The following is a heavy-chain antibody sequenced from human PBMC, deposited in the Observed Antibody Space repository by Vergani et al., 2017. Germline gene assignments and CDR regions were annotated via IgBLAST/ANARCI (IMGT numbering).Heavy chain of an antibody. CDR2: ISGSGGST. J-gene: IGHJ4*02. CDR1: GFTFSSYA. V-gene: IGHV3-23*01. D-gene: IGHD3-22*01. CDR3: VRSGRGYYYDSSGEYYFDY. Sequence: EVQLLESGGGLVQPGGSLRLSCAASGFTFSSYAMSWVRQAPGKGLEWVSAISGSGGSTYYADSVKGRFTISRDNAKNSLYLQMNSLRAEDTAVYYCVRSGRGYYYDSSGEYYFDYWGQGTLVTVSS.